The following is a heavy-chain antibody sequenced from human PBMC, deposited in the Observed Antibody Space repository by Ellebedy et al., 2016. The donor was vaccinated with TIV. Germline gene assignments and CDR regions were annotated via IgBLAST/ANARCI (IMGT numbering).Heavy chain of an antibody. Sequence: ASVKVSXXASGYTFTSYDINWVRQATGQGLEWMGWMNPNSGNTGYAQKLQGRVTMTTDTSTSTAYMELRSLRSDDTAVYYCARGGYYDSSGSPGLVDWYFDLWGRGTLVTVSS. V-gene: IGHV1-8*01. D-gene: IGHD3-22*01. J-gene: IGHJ2*01. CDR1: GYTFTSYD. CDR3: ARGGYYDSSGSPGLVDWYFDL. CDR2: MNPNSGNT.